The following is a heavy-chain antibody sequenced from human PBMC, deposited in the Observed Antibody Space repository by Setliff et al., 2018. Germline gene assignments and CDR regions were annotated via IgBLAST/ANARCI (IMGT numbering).Heavy chain of an antibody. J-gene: IGHJ4*02. Sequence: GSLRLSCAASGFTFSTYAVGWVRPAPGKGLEWVSSLSGSGSSAYYADSVKGRFTICRDNPKNTLFLQMNSLRAEDTAVYYCAKDRYCGGGSCLKDFEYWGQGTLVTVSS. CDR2: LSGSGSSA. D-gene: IGHD2-15*01. CDR3: AKDRYCGGGSCLKDFEY. CDR1: GFTFSTYA. V-gene: IGHV3-23*01.